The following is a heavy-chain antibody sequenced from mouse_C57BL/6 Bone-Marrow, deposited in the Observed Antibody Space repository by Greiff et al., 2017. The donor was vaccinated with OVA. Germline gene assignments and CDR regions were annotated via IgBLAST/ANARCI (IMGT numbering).Heavy chain of an antibody. Sequence: QVQLQQPGAKLVKPGASVKLSCKASGYTFTSYWMQWVKQRPGQGLEWIGEIDPSDSYTNYNQKFKGKATLTVDTSSSTAYMQLSSLTSEDSAVYYCARGGNCYFDYWGQGTTLTVSS. J-gene: IGHJ2*01. V-gene: IGHV1-50*01. D-gene: IGHD2-1*01. CDR3: ARGGNCYFDY. CDR1: GYTFTSYW. CDR2: IDPSDSYT.